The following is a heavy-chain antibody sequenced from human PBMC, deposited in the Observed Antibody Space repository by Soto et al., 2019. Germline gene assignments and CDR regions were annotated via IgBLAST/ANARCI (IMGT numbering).Heavy chain of an antibody. V-gene: IGHV4-59*01. CDR3: AAGEASSRNLAPYYLDF. CDR1: GGSMRNYF. D-gene: IGHD6-13*01. Sequence: SETLSLTCTVSGGSMRNYFWTWIRQPPGKGLEWIGYIHYSGTTSFFPSYNPSLRSRVTISEDTSMNQFSLKLLSVTTADTAVYFCAAGEASSRNLAPYYLDFWGQGTLVTVSS. J-gene: IGHJ4*02. CDR2: IHYSGTT.